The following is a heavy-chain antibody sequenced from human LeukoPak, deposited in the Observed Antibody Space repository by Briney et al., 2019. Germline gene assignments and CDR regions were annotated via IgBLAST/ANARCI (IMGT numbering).Heavy chain of an antibody. J-gene: IGHJ4*02. Sequence: TSETLSLTCTVSGASISSYYWNWIRQPPGKGLEWIGYIFYSGSANYNPSLKSRVTISVDTSKNQFSLRLSSVTAADTAVYYCARALYDFWSGSPGGPDYWGQGTLVTVSS. V-gene: IGHV4-59*01. CDR3: ARALYDFWSGSPGGPDY. CDR1: GASISSYY. D-gene: IGHD3-3*01. CDR2: IFYSGSA.